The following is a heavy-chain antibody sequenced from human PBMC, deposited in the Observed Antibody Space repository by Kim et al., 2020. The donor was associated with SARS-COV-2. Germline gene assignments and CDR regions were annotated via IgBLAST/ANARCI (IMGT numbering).Heavy chain of an antibody. D-gene: IGHD4-4*01. CDR3: AKESNHYYYYGMDV. V-gene: IGHV3-30*18. J-gene: IGHJ6*02. CDR2: ISYDGSNK. CDR1: GFTFSSYG. Sequence: GGSLRLSCAASGFTFSSYGMHWVRQAPGKGLEWVAVISYDGSNKYYADSVKGRFTISRDNSKNTLYLQMNSLRAEDTAVYYCAKESNHYYYYGMDVWGQGTTVTVSS.